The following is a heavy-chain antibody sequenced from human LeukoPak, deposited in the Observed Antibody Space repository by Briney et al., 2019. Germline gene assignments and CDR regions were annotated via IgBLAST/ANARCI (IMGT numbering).Heavy chain of an antibody. D-gene: IGHD6-19*01. J-gene: IGHJ5*02. CDR1: GFTFSSYS. CDR2: ISSSSSYI. Sequence: GGSLRLSCAASGFTFSSYSMNWVRQAPGKGLEWVSSISSSSSYIYYADSVKGRFTISRGNAKNSLYLQMNSLRAEDTAVYYCASQGIAVAGGRFDPWGQGTLVTVSS. CDR3: ASQGIAVAGGRFDP. V-gene: IGHV3-21*01.